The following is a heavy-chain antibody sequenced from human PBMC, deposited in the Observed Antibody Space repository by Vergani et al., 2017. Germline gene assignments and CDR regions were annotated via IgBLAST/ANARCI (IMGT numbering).Heavy chain of an antibody. V-gene: IGHV3-7*03. CDR3: ARGGSIEMATISGY. CDR2: IKQDGSEK. Sequence: EVQLVESGGGLVQPGGSLRLSCAASGFTFSSYWMSWVRQAPGKGLEWVANIKQDGSEKYYVDSVKGRFTISRDNAKNSLYLQMNSLRAEDTALYYCARGGSIEMATISGYWGQGTLVTVSS. CDR1: GFTFSSYW. J-gene: IGHJ4*02. D-gene: IGHD5-24*01.